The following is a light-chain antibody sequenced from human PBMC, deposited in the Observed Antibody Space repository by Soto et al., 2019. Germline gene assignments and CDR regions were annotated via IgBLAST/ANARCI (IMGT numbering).Light chain of an antibody. CDR2: ANG. Sequence: QSVLTQSPSVSGTPGQRVTISCSGNSFNIERNSVDWYQQLPGTAPKLLISANGQRPSGVPDRFSGSKSGTSASLAISGLQSGDEAHYYCATWDDSLNAPVFGGGTKVTVL. CDR3: ATWDDSLNAPV. CDR1: SFNIERNS. J-gene: IGLJ2*01. V-gene: IGLV1-44*01.